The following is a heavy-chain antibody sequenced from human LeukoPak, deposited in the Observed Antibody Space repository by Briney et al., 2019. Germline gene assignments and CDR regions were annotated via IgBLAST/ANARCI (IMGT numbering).Heavy chain of an antibody. V-gene: IGHV1-18*01. D-gene: IGHD1-26*01. CDR1: GGTFSSYA. CDR2: ISAYNGNT. J-gene: IGHJ5*02. CDR3: ARGGYSGSYWDWFDP. Sequence: ASVKVSCKASGGTFSSYAISWVRQAPGQGLEWMGWISAYNGNTNYAQKLQGRVTMTTDTSTSTAYMELRSLRSDDTAVYYCARGGYSGSYWDWFDPWGQGTLVTVSS.